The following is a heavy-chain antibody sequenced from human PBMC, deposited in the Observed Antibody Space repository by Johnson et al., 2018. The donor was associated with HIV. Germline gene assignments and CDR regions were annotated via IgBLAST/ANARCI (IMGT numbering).Heavy chain of an antibody. J-gene: IGHJ3*02. CDR2: IRYDGSNK. V-gene: IGHV3-30*02. CDR1: GFTFSSYG. CDR3: ARDGSSSFDAFDI. D-gene: IGHD6-6*01. Sequence: VQLVESGGGLVQPGGSLRLSCAASGFTFSSYGMHWVRQAPGKGLEWVAFIRYDGSNKDYADSVKGRFPISRDNSKNTLYMQMNSLRAEETAVYYCARDGSSSFDAFDIWGQGTMVTVSS.